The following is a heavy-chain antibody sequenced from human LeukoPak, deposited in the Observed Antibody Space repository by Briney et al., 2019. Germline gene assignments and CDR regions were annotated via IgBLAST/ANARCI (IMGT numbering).Heavy chain of an antibody. V-gene: IGHV3-7*01. CDR1: GFTFSSYW. CDR2: IKQDGSEK. D-gene: IGHD3-10*01. CDR3: ARSVEAGYMDV. J-gene: IGHJ6*03. Sequence: GGSLRLCCAASGFTFSSYWMSWVRHAPGKGLEWVAHIKQDGSEKYYVDSVRGRFTISRDNAKNSLYLQMNGLSAEGTAVYYCARSVEAGYMDVWGKGTTVTISS.